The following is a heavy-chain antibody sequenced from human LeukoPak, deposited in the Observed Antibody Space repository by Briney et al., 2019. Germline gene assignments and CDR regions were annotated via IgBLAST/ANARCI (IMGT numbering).Heavy chain of an antibody. V-gene: IGHV1-8*01. CDR2: MNPNSGNT. CDR3: ARDFPPIYDFWSGYYSYYFDY. D-gene: IGHD3-3*01. Sequence: GASVKVSCKASGYTFTSYDINWVRQATGQGLEWMGWMNPNSGNTGYAQKFQGRVTMTRNTSISTAYMELSSLRSEDTAVYYCARDFPPIYDFWSGYYSYYFDYWGQGTLVTVSS. CDR1: GYTFTSYD. J-gene: IGHJ4*02.